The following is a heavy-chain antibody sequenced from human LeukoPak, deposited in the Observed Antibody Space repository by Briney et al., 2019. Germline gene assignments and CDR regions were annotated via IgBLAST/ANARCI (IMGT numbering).Heavy chain of an antibody. J-gene: IGHJ3*02. CDR1: GGSISSYY. D-gene: IGHD3-22*01. CDR2: IYYSGST. Sequence: SETLSLTCTVSGGSISSYYWSWIRQPPGTGLEWMGYIYYSGSTNYNPSLKSRVTISVDTSKNQFSLKLSSVTAADTAVYYCARHGPRDEYYYDSSGSYAFDIWGQGTMVTVSS. CDR3: ARHGPRDEYYYDSSGSYAFDI. V-gene: IGHV4-59*08.